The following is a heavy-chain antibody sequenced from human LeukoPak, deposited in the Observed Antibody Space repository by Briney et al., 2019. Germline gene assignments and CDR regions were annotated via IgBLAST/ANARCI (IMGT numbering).Heavy chain of an antibody. J-gene: IGHJ4*02. Sequence: GGSLRLSCAASGFTFSSYAMSWVRQAPGKGLEWVAHIKRITDTGTPNYVASVEGSFTVSRDDSKNTLYLQMDSLRIEDTGVYYCSTGDRGWQDYWGQGTLVTVSS. CDR1: GFTFSSYA. CDR2: IKRITDTGTP. D-gene: IGHD6-19*01. V-gene: IGHV3-15*01. CDR3: STGDRGWQDY.